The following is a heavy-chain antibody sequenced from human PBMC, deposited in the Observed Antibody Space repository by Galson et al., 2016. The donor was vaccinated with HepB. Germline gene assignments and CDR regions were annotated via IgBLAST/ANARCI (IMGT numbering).Heavy chain of an antibody. CDR1: GGTFSSYA. V-gene: IGHV1-3*01. CDR2: INAGNGNT. CDR3: ANLLRGRFDP. D-gene: IGHD3-16*01. Sequence: SVKVSCKASGGTFSSYAFSWVRQAPGQGLEWMGWINAGNGNTKYSQKFQGRVTITRDTSASTAYMELSSLRSEDTAVYYCANLLRGRFDPWGQGTLVTVSS. J-gene: IGHJ5*02.